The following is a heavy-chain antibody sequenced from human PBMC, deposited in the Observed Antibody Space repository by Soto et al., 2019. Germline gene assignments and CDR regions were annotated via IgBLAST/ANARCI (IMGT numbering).Heavy chain of an antibody. V-gene: IGHV4-59*13. D-gene: IGHD4-4*01. J-gene: IGHJ4*02. CDR3: ARGLSNFDF. Sequence: QVRLQESGPGLVKPSETLSLTCAVSSASITNYYWNWIRQPPGKGLEWIGYAYYSGSTNYNPSLKSRVTISVDTSKTEFSLRLSSVTTADTAVYYSARGLSNFDFWGQGALVTVSS. CDR2: AYYSGST. CDR1: SASITNYY.